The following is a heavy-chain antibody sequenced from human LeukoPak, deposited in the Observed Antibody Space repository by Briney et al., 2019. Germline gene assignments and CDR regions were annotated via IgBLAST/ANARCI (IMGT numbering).Heavy chain of an antibody. CDR3: ARGVSYYYDSSGYHY. CDR2: INHSGST. D-gene: IGHD3-22*01. J-gene: IGHJ4*02. CDR1: GGSFSGYY. V-gene: IGHV4-34*01. Sequence: SETLSLTCAVSGGSFSGYYWSWIRQPPGKGLEWIGEINHSGSTNYNPSLKSRVTISVDTSKNQFSLKLSSVTAADTAVYYCARGVSYYYDSSGYHYWGQGTLVTVSP.